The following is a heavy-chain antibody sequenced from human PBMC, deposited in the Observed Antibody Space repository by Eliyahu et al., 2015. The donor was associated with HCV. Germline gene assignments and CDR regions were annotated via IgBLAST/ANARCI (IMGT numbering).Heavy chain of an antibody. CDR1: GXXISSGGYY. Sequence: QVQLQESGPGLVKPSQTLSLTCTVXGXXISSGGYYWSWIRQHPGKGLEWIGXIYYSGSTYYNPSLKSRVTISVDTSKNQFSLKLSSVTAADTAVYYCARVCGGDCQDWFDPWGQGSLVTVSS. D-gene: IGHD2-21*02. V-gene: IGHV4-31*03. CDR3: ARVCGGDCQDWFDP. CDR2: IYYSGST. J-gene: IGHJ5*02.